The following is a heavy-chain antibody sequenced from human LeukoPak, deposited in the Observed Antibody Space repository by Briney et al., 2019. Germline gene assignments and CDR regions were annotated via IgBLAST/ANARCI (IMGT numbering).Heavy chain of an antibody. CDR1: GFTFSSYA. J-gene: IGHJ4*02. Sequence: GGSLRLSCAASGFTFSSYAMSWVRQAPGKGLEWVSAISGSGGSTYYADSVKGRFTISRDNSKNTLYLQMDSLRAEDTAIYYCARVRDAYNYFHYWGQGTLVTVSS. D-gene: IGHD2-21*01. CDR2: ISGSGGST. CDR3: ARVRDAYNYFHY. V-gene: IGHV3-23*01.